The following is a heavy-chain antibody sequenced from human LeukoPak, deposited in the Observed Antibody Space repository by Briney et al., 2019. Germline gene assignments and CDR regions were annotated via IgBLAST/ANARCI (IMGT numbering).Heavy chain of an antibody. J-gene: IGHJ4*02. Sequence: SETLSLTCTVSGGPISSTNYYWGWIRQPPGKRPEWIGNIYYSGSSYYNPSLQSRGTISVDSSKNQFSLRLSSVTAADTAVYYCARRSSSFDYWGQGTLVTVSS. V-gene: IGHV4-39*01. CDR3: ARRSSSFDY. CDR1: GGPISSTNYY. CDR2: IYYSGSS. D-gene: IGHD6-13*01.